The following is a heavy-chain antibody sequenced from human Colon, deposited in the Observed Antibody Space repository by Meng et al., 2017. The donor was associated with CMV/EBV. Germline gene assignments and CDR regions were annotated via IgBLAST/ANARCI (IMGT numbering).Heavy chain of an antibody. CDR2: ISGSGGST. V-gene: IGHV3-23*01. CDR1: LTLSSYA. J-gene: IGHJ5*02. Sequence: LTLSSYAMSWVRQAQGKGLEWVEAISGSGGSTYYADAVKGRFTISRDNSKNTLYLQMNSLRAEDTAVYYCAKGTREYQLLEYNWFDPWGQGTLVTVSS. D-gene: IGHD2-2*01. CDR3: AKGTREYQLLEYNWFDP.